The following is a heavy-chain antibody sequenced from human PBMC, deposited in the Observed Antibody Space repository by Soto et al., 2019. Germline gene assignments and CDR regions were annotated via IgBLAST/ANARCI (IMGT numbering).Heavy chain of an antibody. J-gene: IGHJ4*02. CDR1: GGTFNNYV. CDR3: AGRCDGTNCRGHLDY. Sequence: QVQLVQSGAEVKKPGSSVKVSCRASGGTFNNYVINWVRQAPGQGLEWMAGIIPIFGTANYAQKFQGRVTITADKSTSTAYMELNSLRSEDTGVYYCAGRCDGTNCRGHLDYWGQGTLVTVSS. CDR2: IIPIFGTA. D-gene: IGHD2-2*01. V-gene: IGHV1-69*06.